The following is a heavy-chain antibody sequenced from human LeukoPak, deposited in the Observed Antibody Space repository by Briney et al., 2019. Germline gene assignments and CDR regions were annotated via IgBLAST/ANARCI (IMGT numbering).Heavy chain of an antibody. J-gene: IGHJ4*02. V-gene: IGHV3-7*01. Sequence: GGSLKLSCAASGFTSSPDWMSWVRQGPGKGLEWLACIKRNGHEKYYADSVRGRFTISRDDAGNSLHLQMSSLRVEDTALYYCAALDAPTLHAAYWGQGSLVTVSS. D-gene: IGHD5-24*01. CDR1: GFTSSPDW. CDR2: IKRNGHEK. CDR3: AALDAPTLHAAY.